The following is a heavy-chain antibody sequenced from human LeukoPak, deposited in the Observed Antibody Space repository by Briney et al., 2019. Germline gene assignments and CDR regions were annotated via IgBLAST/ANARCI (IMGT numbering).Heavy chain of an antibody. CDR1: GGSISSYY. CDR3: ARDRMDLYYYYMDV. Sequence: SETLSLTCTVSGGSISSYYWSWIRQPAGKGLEWIGRICTSGSTNYNPSLKSRVTMSVDTSKNQFSLKLSSVTAADTAVYYCARDRMDLYYYYMDVWGKGTTVTVSS. CDR2: ICTSGST. D-gene: IGHD2-15*01. V-gene: IGHV4-4*07. J-gene: IGHJ6*03.